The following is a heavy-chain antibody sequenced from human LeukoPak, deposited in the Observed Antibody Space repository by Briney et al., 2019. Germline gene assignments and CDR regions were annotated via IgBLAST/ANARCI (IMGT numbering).Heavy chain of an antibody. V-gene: IGHV3-30*18. Sequence: PGRSLRLSCAASGFTFSSYGMHWVRQAPGKGLEWVAVISYDGSNKYYADSVKGRFTISRDNSKNTLYLQMNSLRAEDTAVYYCVKGACSTTSCHLDYWGQGTLVSVSS. CDR3: VKGACSTTSCHLDY. CDR2: ISYDGSNK. J-gene: IGHJ4*02. CDR1: GFTFSSYG. D-gene: IGHD2-2*01.